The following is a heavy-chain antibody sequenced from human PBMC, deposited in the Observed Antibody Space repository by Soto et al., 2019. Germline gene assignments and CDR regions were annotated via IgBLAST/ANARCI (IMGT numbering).Heavy chain of an antibody. CDR1: GGSISSSSYY. D-gene: IGHD2-8*02. V-gene: IGHV4-39*07. J-gene: IGHJ6*02. CDR2: IYYSGST. CDR3: ARVSGDYYYYYGMDV. Sequence: SETLSLTCTVSGGSISSSSYYWGWIRQPPGKGLEWIGSIYYSGSTYYNPSLKTRVTISVDTSKNQFSLKLSSVTAADTAVYYCARVSGDYYYYYGMDVWGQGTTVTVSS.